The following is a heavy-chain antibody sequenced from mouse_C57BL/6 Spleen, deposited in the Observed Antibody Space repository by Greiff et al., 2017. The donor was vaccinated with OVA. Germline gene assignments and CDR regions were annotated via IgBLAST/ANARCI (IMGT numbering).Heavy chain of an antibody. CDR1: GYSITSGYY. V-gene: IGHV3-6*01. CDR2: ISYDGSN. D-gene: IGHD1-1*01. Sequence: DVKLQESGPGLVKPSQSLSLTCSVTGYSITSGYYWNWIRQFPGNKLEWMGYISYDGSNNYNPSLKNRISITRDTSKNQFFLKLNSVTTEDTATYYCAIITTVVAKPLYAMDYWGQGTSVTVSS. J-gene: IGHJ4*01. CDR3: AIITTVVAKPLYAMDY.